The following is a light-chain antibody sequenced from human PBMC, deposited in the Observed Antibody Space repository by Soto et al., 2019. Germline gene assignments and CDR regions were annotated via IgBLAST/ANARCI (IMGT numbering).Light chain of an antibody. J-gene: IGKJ5*01. Sequence: DTQMTQSPSTLSASVGDRVTITCRASQSIGSWLAWYQQKPGKAPKLLIYKTSILENGVPSRFSGSGSGTEFTLSISSLQPDDFATYYCQQSYSTPSITFGQGTRLEIK. CDR3: QQSYSTPSIT. V-gene: IGKV1-5*03. CDR1: QSIGSW. CDR2: KTS.